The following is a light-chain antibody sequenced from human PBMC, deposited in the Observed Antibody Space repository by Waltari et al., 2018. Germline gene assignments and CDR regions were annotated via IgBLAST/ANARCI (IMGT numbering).Light chain of an antibody. CDR2: VAS. CDR3: EQYHSVPFH. V-gene: IGKV4-1*01. CDR1: QSVVFNSNNKNY. Sequence: DIVMTQSPDALAVSLGERAAINCKSSQSVVFNSNNKNYIAWYQKKPGQPPKLLIYVASTRDAAVPVRFSGRRSETEFTLTISSLQPEDVAVYYCEQYHSVPFHFGGGTKVEIQ. J-gene: IGKJ4*01.